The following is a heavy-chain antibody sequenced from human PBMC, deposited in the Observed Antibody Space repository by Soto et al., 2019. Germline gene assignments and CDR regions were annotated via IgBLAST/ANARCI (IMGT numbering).Heavy chain of an antibody. V-gene: IGHV3-66*01. D-gene: IGHD4-17*01. CDR3: ARDRDGDYALDY. CDR1: GFTVSSNY. CDR2: IYSGGST. Sequence: GGSLRLSCAASGFTVSSNYMSWVRQAPGKGLEWVSVIYSGGSTYYADSVKGRFTISRDNSKNTLYLQMNSLRAEDTAVYYCARDRDGDYALDYWGQGTLVTVSS. J-gene: IGHJ4*02.